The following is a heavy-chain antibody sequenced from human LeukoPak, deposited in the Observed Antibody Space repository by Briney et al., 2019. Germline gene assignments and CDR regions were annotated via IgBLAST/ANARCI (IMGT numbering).Heavy chain of an antibody. D-gene: IGHD3-22*01. Sequence: ASVKVSCKASGYTFTSYGISWVRQARGQGLEWMGWISAYNGNTNYALKLQGRVTMTTDTSTSTAYMELRSLRSDDTAVYYCARTYYYDSSGSHFQHWGQGTLVTVSS. J-gene: IGHJ1*01. CDR3: ARTYYYDSSGSHFQH. V-gene: IGHV1-18*01. CDR1: GYTFTSYG. CDR2: ISAYNGNT.